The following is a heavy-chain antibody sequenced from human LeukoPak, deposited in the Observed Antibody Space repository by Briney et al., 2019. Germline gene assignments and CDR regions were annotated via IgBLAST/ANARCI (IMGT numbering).Heavy chain of an antibody. CDR2: IKEDGSER. Sequence: PGGSLRLSCAASGFTFSVSWMSWVRQAPGKGLEWVASIKEDGSERYYVDPVKGRFTISRDNAKTSLYLKMNSLRAEDTAVYFCARVGESYDLLSGYQNSYFDLWGRGTPVTVSS. D-gene: IGHD3-3*01. J-gene: IGHJ2*01. CDR3: ARVGESYDLLSGYQNSYFDL. CDR1: GFTFSVSW. V-gene: IGHV3-7*01.